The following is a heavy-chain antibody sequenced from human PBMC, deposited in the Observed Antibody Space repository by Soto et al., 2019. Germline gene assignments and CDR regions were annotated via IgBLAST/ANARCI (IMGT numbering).Heavy chain of an antibody. CDR3: ARGDCVGGPCYSLAGSFYYYMDV. Sequence: EVQLVESGGGLVQPGGSLRLSCAASGFTFNNYWMYWVRQAPGKGLVWVSRINSDGSVSSYADSVKGRLTISRDNVKNTLYLQMNSLRAEDTAVYYCARGDCVGGPCYSLAGSFYYYMDVWGKGTTVTVS. CDR2: INSDGSVS. J-gene: IGHJ6*03. D-gene: IGHD2-15*01. V-gene: IGHV3-74*01. CDR1: GFTFNNYW.